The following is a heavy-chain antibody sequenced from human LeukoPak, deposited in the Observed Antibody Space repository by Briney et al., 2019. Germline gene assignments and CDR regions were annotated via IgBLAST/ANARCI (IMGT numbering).Heavy chain of an antibody. D-gene: IGHD6-13*01. Sequence: PGGSLRLSCAASGFTFSSYSMNWVRQAPGKGLEWVSYISSSSSTIYYADSVKGRFTISRDNAKNSLYLQMNSLRAEDTAVYYCARVAPGAAAHSYGVMWKYYFDYWGQGTLVTVSS. V-gene: IGHV3-48*01. J-gene: IGHJ4*02. CDR3: ARVAPGAAAHSYGVMWKYYFDY. CDR2: ISSSSSTI. CDR1: GFTFSSYS.